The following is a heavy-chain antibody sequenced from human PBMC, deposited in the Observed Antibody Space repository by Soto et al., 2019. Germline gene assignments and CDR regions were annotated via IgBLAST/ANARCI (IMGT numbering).Heavy chain of an antibody. CDR1: GFTFSSYA. V-gene: IGHV3-23*01. Sequence: PGGSLRLSCAASGFTFSSYAMSWVRQAPGKGLEGVSAISGSGGSTYYADSVKGRFTISRDNSKNTLYLQMNSLRAEDAAVYYCAKNKHGGVPFGYWGQGTLVTVSS. CDR3: AKNKHGGVPFGY. J-gene: IGHJ4*02. D-gene: IGHD2-8*02. CDR2: ISGSGGST.